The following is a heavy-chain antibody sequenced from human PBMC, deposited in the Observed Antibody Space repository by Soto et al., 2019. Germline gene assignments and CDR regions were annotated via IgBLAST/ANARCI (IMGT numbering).Heavy chain of an antibody. D-gene: IGHD3-10*01. J-gene: IGHJ4*02. CDR3: ARWGRPPRVRGQLDY. V-gene: IGHV1-46*01. CDR2: INPSDATT. Sequence: ASVKVSCKASGYTFINYYMQWVRQAPGQGLEWMGIINPSDATTFYAQKFQGRVTMTRDTSTSTVSMELSSLRSEDSAVYYCARWGRPPRVRGQLDYWGQGTLVTVSS. CDR1: GYTFINYY.